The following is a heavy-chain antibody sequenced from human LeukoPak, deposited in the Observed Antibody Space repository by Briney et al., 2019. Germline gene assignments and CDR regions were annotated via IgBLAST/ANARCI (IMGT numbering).Heavy chain of an antibody. Sequence: SVKVSCKASGFTFTSSAVQWVRQARGQRLEWIGWIVVGSGNTNYAQKFQERVTITRDMSTSTAYMELSSLRSEDTAVYYCARVIPPLGGYYYFDYWGQGTLVTVSS. J-gene: IGHJ4*02. CDR1: GFTFTSSA. CDR3: ARVIPPLGGYYYFDY. CDR2: IVVGSGNT. D-gene: IGHD3-22*01. V-gene: IGHV1-58*01.